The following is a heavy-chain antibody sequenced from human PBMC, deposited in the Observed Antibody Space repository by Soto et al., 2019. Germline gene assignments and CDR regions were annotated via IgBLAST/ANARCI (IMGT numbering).Heavy chain of an antibody. V-gene: IGHV4-39*01. CDR1: GGSISSSSYY. Sequence: SETLSLTCTVSGGSISSSSYYWGWIRQPPGKGLEWIGSTYYSGSTYYNPSLKNRVTISVDTSKNQFSLKLSSVTAADTALYYCARHVNSAGYYYYYYMDVWGKGTTVTVSS. J-gene: IGHJ6*03. CDR2: TYYSGST. CDR3: ARHVNSAGYYYYYYMDV.